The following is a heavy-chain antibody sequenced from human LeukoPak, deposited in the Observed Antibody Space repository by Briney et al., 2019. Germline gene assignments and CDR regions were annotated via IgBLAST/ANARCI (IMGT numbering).Heavy chain of an antibody. Sequence: PSETLSLTCIVSGGSISSYYWIWIRQPAGKGLEWIGRIYTSGSTNYNPSLKSRVTISVDKSKNQFSLKLSSVTAADTAVYYCASTYYDFWSGYSNWFDPWGQGTLVTVSS. CDR2: IYTSGST. CDR1: GGSISSYY. V-gene: IGHV4-4*07. D-gene: IGHD3-3*01. CDR3: ASTYYDFWSGYSNWFDP. J-gene: IGHJ5*02.